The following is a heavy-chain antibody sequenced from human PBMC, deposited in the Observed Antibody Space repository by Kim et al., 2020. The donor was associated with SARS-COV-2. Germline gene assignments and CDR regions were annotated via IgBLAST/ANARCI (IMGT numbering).Heavy chain of an antibody. V-gene: IGHV3-33*01. CDR2: IWYDGSNK. D-gene: IGHD6-13*01. J-gene: IGHJ4*02. Sequence: GGSLRLSCAASGFTFSSYGMHWARQAPGKGLEWVAVIWYDGSNKYYADSVKGRFTISRDNSKNTLYLQMNSLRAEDTAVYYCARDSGSSSWTGLGYYFDYWGQGTLVTVSS. CDR3: ARDSGSSSWTGLGYYFDY. CDR1: GFTFSSYG.